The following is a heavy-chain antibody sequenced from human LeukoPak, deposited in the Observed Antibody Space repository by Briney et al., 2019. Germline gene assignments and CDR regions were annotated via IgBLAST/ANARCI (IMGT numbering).Heavy chain of an antibody. CDR2: IYPGDSDT. Sequence: GESLKISCKGSGYSFTSYWIGWVRQMPGKGLELMGIIYPGDSDTRYSPSFQGQVTISADKSISTAYLQWSSLKASDTAMYYCARPLASGDSSGYEVYYWGQGTLVTVSS. CDR1: GYSFTSYW. V-gene: IGHV5-51*01. CDR3: ARPLASGDSSGYEVYY. J-gene: IGHJ4*02. D-gene: IGHD3-22*01.